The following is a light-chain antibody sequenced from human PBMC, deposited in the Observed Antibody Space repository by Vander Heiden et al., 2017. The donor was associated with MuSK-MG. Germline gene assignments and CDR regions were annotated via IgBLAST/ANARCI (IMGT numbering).Light chain of an antibody. CDR3: QSYDSSMSVV. CDR1: SSNIGAGYD. J-gene: IGLJ2*01. V-gene: IGLV1-40*01. Sequence: QSVLTQPPSVSGAPGQRVTISCTGNSSNIGAGYDVHWYQQLPGTAPKLLIYANNNRPSGVPDRFSGSKSGASASLAITGRQAEDEADYYCQSYDSSMSVVFGGGTKLTVL. CDR2: ANN.